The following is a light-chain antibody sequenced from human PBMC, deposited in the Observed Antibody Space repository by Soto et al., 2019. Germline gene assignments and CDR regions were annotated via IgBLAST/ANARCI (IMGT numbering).Light chain of an antibody. CDR3: SSYTSSDTYV. Sequence: QSALTQPASVSGSPGQSITISCTGTSGDVGGFNFVSWYQHHPGEAPKLMIYDVTDRPSGVSNRFSGSKSGNTASLTIYGLQAEDEADYYCSSYTSSDTYVFGTGTKLTVL. CDR2: DVT. V-gene: IGLV2-14*03. J-gene: IGLJ1*01. CDR1: SGDVGGFNF.